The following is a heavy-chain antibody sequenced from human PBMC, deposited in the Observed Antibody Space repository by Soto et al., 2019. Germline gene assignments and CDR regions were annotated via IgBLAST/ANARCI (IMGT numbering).Heavy chain of an antibody. D-gene: IGHD3-16*02. CDR1: GDSFSSGGYY. CDR2: VFYSGTT. Sequence: QVLQQESGPGLVKPSQTLSLTCTVSGDSFSSGGYYWSWIRQHPGKGLEWIGYVFYSGTTYYSPSIKSRVSISVDTSKNQFSLSLSSVTAADTAVYYCARTTTYYDYIWGSYRPKDFDFWGQGTLVTVSS. V-gene: IGHV4-31*03. CDR3: ARTTTYYDYIWGSYRPKDFDF. J-gene: IGHJ4*02.